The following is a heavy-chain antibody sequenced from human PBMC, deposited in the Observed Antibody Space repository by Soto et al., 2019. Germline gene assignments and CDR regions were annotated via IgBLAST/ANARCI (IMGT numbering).Heavy chain of an antibody. CDR1: GGSITRRSSY. CDR2: FYDGNT. Sequence: ASETLSLTCIVSGGSITRRSSYWAWIRQPPGKGLEWVGTFYDGNTYHNPSLRSRITIAVDTSKNQFSLKLNSAAAADTAFYYCATTRGLAVGGSFDYWGQGMLVTVS. J-gene: IGHJ4*02. D-gene: IGHD3-10*01. CDR3: ATTRGLAVGGSFDY. V-gene: IGHV4-39*01.